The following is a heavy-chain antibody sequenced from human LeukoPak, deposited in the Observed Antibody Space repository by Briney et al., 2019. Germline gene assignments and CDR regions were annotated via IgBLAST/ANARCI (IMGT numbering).Heavy chain of an antibody. CDR3: AKHGGDYFSYYYYYMDV. CDR1: GFTVSSYG. V-gene: IGHV3-30*02. CDR2: IRYDGSNN. J-gene: IGHJ6*03. D-gene: IGHD4-17*01. Sequence: PGGSLRLSCAASGFTVSSYGVHWVRQAPGKGLEWVAFIRYDGSNNYYADSVKGRFTISRDNSKNTLYLQMNSLRAEDTAVYYCAKHGGDYFSYYYYYMDVWGKGTTVTVSS.